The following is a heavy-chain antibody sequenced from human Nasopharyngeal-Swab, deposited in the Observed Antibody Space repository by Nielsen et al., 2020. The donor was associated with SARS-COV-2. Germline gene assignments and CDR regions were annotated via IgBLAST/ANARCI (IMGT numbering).Heavy chain of an antibody. J-gene: IGHJ4*02. Sequence: GESLKISCTASGFTFSNYDIHWLRQTPGKGLEWVAVMWYAGSSERYADSVEGRFTISRDISKNTLYLQMNSLRAEDTAVYYCARESGVSSTSPFDCWGRGTLVTVSS. V-gene: IGHV3-33*01. CDR1: GFTFSNYD. CDR2: MWYAGSSE. CDR3: ARESGVSSTSPFDC. D-gene: IGHD2-2*01.